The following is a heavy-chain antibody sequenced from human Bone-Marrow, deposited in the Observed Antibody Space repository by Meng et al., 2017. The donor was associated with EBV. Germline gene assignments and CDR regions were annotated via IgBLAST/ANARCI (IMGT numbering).Heavy chain of an antibody. J-gene: IGHJ5*02. CDR3: TRTSCSGDNCYALDT. V-gene: IGHV4-4*02. Sequence: QGQLKQWGPGLVKPSGTLSLTCAVSGGSISTRNYWSWVRQPPGKGLEWIGEIYHSGSTSYNPSLKSRVTILVDKSKNQFSLKLTSVNAADTAVYYCTRTSCSGDNCYALDTWGQGTLVTVSS. CDR2: IYHSGST. D-gene: IGHD2-15*01. CDR1: GGSISTRNY.